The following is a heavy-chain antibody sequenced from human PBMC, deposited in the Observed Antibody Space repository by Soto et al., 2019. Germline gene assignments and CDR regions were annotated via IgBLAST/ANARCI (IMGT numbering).Heavy chain of an antibody. CDR2: IRESGTST. Sequence: EVQLLESGGGLVQPGGSLRLSCAASGFTFSSSAMSWVRQAPGKGLEWVSGIRESGTSTYYADSVKGRFTVSRDNSKNTLYLQMNSLRAEDTAIYYCAKDLGGSAWGQGTLVTVSS. J-gene: IGHJ5*02. D-gene: IGHD3-10*01. V-gene: IGHV3-23*01. CDR1: GFTFSSSA. CDR3: AKDLGGSA.